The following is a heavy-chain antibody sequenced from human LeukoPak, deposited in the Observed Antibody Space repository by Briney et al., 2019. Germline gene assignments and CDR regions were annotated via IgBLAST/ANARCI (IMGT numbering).Heavy chain of an antibody. CDR2: IYYSGST. Sequence: SETLSLTCTVSGGSISSYYWSWIRQPPGKGLEWIGYIYYSGSTNYNPSLKSRVTISVDTSKNQFSLKLSSVTAADTAVYYCARHRRGYSYAYYYYMDVWGKGTTVTVSS. CDR3: ARHRRGYSYAYYYYMDV. CDR1: GGSISSYY. V-gene: IGHV4-59*01. D-gene: IGHD5-18*01. J-gene: IGHJ6*03.